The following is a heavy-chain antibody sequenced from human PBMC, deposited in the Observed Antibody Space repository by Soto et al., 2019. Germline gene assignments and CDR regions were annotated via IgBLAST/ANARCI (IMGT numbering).Heavy chain of an antibody. V-gene: IGHV1-69*13. J-gene: IGHJ6*02. CDR2: IIPIFGTA. CDR1: GGTFSSYA. CDR3: ASGGYSGYGGRVYYYYGMDV. Sequence: ASVKVSCKASGGTFSSYAISWLRQAPGQGLEWMGGIIPIFGTANYAQKFQGRVTITADESTSTAYMELSSLRSEDTAVYYCASGGYSGYGGRVYYYYGMDVWGQGTTVTVSS. D-gene: IGHD5-12*01.